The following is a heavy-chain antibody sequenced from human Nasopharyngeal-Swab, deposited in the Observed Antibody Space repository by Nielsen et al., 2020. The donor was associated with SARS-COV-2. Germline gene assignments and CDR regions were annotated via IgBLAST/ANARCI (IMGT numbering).Heavy chain of an antibody. CDR3: VKHQGSSSDQ. Sequence: GESLKISCVGSGLTFSSYAMHWVRQAPGKGLEWVAVIWYDGSNKYYADSVKGRFTISRDNSKNTLYLQMNSLRAEDTAVYYCVKHQGSSSDQWGQGTLVTVSS. CDR2: IWYDGSNK. CDR1: GLTFSSYA. V-gene: IGHV3-33*08. J-gene: IGHJ4*02.